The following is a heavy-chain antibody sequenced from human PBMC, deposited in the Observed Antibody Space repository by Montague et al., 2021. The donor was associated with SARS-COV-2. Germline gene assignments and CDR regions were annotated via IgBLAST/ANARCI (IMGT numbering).Heavy chain of an antibody. D-gene: IGHD4-23*01. CDR2: IDNSGST. J-gene: IGHJ3*02. CDR3: ARHGGKGAFDI. V-gene: IGHV4-59*01. CDR1: GGSIAAYY. Sequence: SETLSLTCTASGGSIAAYYWSWIRQPPGKGLECIGYIDNSGSTNHNPSLESRVTMSVDTSKNQFSLKLNSVTAADTAVYYCARHGGKGAFDIWGRGTLVTVSS.